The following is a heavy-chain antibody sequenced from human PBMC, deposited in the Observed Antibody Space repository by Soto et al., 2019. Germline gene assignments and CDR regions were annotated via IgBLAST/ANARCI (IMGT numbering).Heavy chain of an antibody. CDR1: GFTFRSYS. V-gene: IGHV3-21*01. CDR3: ARDWIYCSGGSCYFGAFDI. CDR2: ISSSSSYI. D-gene: IGHD2-15*01. Sequence: GGSLRLSCAASGFTFRSYSLNWVRQAPGKGLEWVSSISSSSSYIYYADSVKGRFTISRDNAKNSLYLQMNSLRAEDTAVYYCARDWIYCSGGSCYFGAFDIWGQGTMVTVSS. J-gene: IGHJ3*02.